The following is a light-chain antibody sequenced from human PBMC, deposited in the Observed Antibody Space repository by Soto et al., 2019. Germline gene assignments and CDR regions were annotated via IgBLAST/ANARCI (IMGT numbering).Light chain of an antibody. J-gene: IGKJ2*01. Sequence: SHVTQCPSSLYASVVDRFTIACLTSQEIRSYLNWYQQRPGKAPKLLIYATSSLQSGVPSRFSGSGSGTDFALTISSMQPENFATYDCQQSYSNPRTFGQGTKVDI. V-gene: IGKV1-39*01. CDR1: QEIRSY. CDR3: QQSYSNPRT. CDR2: ATS.